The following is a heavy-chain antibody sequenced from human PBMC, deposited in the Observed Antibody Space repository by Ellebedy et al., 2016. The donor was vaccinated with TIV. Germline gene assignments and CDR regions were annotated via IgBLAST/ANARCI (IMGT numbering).Heavy chain of an antibody. J-gene: IGHJ4*02. D-gene: IGHD6-19*01. V-gene: IGHV4-4*07. CDR2: MYIGGST. CDR1: GDSMSSYY. CDR3: ARDVGVTVAGVFDS. Sequence: SETLSLXXTVSGDSMSSYYWSWIRQPAGKGLEWIGRMYIGGSTNYNPSLKSRVTLSVDTSKNQFSLKLNSVTAADTAVYYCARDVGVTVAGVFDSWGQGIVVTVSS.